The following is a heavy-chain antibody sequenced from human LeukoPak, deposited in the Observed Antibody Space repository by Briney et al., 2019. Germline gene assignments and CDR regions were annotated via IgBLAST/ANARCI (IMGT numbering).Heavy chain of an antibody. CDR3: AREYDFWSGYPY. V-gene: IGHV1-69*05. J-gene: IGHJ4*02. D-gene: IGHD3-3*01. CDR1: GGTFSSYA. CDR2: IIPIFGTA. Sequence: GASVKVSCKASGGTFSSYAISWVRQAPGQGLEWMGGIIPIFGTANYAQKFQGRVTITTDESTSTAYMELSSLRSEDTAVYYCAREYDFWSGYPYWGQGTLVTVSS.